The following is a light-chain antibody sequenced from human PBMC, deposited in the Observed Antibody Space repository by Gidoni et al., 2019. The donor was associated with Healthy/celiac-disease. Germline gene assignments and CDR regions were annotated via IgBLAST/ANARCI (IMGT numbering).Light chain of an antibody. CDR1: QSVSSY. Sequence: IVLTQSPATLSLSPGERATLSCRASQSVSSYLAWYQQKPGQAPRLLIYDASNRATGIPARFSGSGSGTDFTLTISSLEPEDFAVYYCQQRSNWPPGLTFGGGTEVEIK. CDR2: DAS. J-gene: IGKJ4*01. V-gene: IGKV3-11*01. CDR3: QQRSNWPPGLT.